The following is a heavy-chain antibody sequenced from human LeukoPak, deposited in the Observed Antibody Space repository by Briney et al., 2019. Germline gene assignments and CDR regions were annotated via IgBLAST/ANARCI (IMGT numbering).Heavy chain of an antibody. CDR1: GYTFTSYG. CDR3: ASSPTMVRGEPFDP. Sequence: ASVKVSCKASGYTFTSYGISWVRQAPGQGLEWMGWISAYNGNTNYARKLQGRVTMTTDTSTSTAYMELRSLRSDDTAVYYCASSPTMVRGEPFDPWGQGTLVTVSS. CDR2: ISAYNGNT. D-gene: IGHD3-10*01. J-gene: IGHJ5*02. V-gene: IGHV1-18*01.